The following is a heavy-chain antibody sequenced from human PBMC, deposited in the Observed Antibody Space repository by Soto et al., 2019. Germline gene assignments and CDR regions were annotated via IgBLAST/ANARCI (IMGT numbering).Heavy chain of an antibody. J-gene: IGHJ4*02. CDR3: AKGSYDFWSGYFYY. CDR2: ISWNSGSI. CDR1: GFTFDDYA. Sequence: PGGSLRLSCAASGFTFDDYAMHWVRQAPGKGLEWVSGISWNSGSIGYVDSVKGRFTISRDNAKNSLYLQMNSLRAEDTALYYCAKGSYDFWSGYFYYWGQGTLVTVSS. V-gene: IGHV3-9*01. D-gene: IGHD3-3*01.